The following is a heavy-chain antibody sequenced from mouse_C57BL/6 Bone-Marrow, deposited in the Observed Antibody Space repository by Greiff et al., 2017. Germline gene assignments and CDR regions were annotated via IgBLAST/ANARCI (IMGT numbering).Heavy chain of an antibody. V-gene: IGHV1-26*01. CDR3: ARSHYDYYFDY. Sequence: VQLQQSRPELVKPGASVKISCKASGYTFTDYYMNWVKQSHGKSLEWIGDINPNNGGTSYNQKFKGKATLTVDKSSSTAYMELRSLTSEDSAVYYCARSHYDYYFDYWGQGTTLTVSS. D-gene: IGHD2-4*01. CDR2: INPNNGGT. J-gene: IGHJ2*01. CDR1: GYTFTDYY.